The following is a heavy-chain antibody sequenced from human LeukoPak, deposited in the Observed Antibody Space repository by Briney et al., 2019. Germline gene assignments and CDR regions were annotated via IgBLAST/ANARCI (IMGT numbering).Heavy chain of an antibody. D-gene: IGHD3-22*01. V-gene: IGHV3-9*01. CDR3: AKDTASEYYYDRSGYTPFDY. CDR1: GFTFDDYA. CDR2: VSWYSGSI. J-gene: IGHJ4*02. Sequence: GGSLTLSCTASGFTFDDYAMHWVRQAPGKGLEWVSGVSWYSGSIVYADSVKGRFTISRDYPKNSLYRQRTSLRAEYTALYYCAKDTASEYYYDRSGYTPFDYWGQGTLVTVSS.